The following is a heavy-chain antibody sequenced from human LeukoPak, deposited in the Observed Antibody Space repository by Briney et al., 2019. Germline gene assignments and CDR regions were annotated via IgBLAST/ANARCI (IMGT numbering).Heavy chain of an antibody. V-gene: IGHV3-30*02. CDR2: IQYDGSIK. CDR3: ARDTYYDSSGYYTH. D-gene: IGHD3-22*01. CDR1: TFSLSTYG. J-gene: IGHJ4*02. Sequence: PTGGSLRLSCAASTFSLSTYGMHWVRQAPGKGLEWVAFIQYDGSIKLYGDSVKGRFTISRDNSKNTLYLQMGSLRAEDMAVYYCARDTYYDSSGYYTHWGQGTLVTVSS.